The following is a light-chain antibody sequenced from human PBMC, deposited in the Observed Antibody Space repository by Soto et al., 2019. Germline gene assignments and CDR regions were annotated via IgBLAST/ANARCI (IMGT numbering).Light chain of an antibody. Sequence: DIQMTQSPSTLSASVGDRVTITCRASQSISSWLAWYQQKPGKAPKLLIYAASTLQSVVPSRFSGSGSGTDFTLTISSLQPEDVATYYCQKYNSAPPFGQGTRLEI. CDR3: QKYNSAPP. J-gene: IGKJ5*01. CDR1: QSISSW. CDR2: AAS. V-gene: IGKV1-5*01.